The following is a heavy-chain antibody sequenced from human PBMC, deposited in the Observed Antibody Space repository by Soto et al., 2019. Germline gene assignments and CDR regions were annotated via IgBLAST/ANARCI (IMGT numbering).Heavy chain of an antibody. CDR2: FNSNSGGT. D-gene: IGHD3-10*01. CDR1: GYTFTGYY. CDR3: ARGRLIDPEYFQH. J-gene: IGHJ1*01. V-gene: IGHV1-2*04. Sequence: QVQLVQSGAEVKKPGASVKVSCKASGYTFTGYYMHWVRQAPGQGLEWMGWFNSNSGGTNYAQKFQGWVTMTRDKSISTAYMELSRLRSDDTAVYYCARGRLIDPEYFQHWGQGTLVNVSS.